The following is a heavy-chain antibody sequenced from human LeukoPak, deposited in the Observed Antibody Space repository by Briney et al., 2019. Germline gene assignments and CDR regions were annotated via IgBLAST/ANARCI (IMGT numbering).Heavy chain of an antibody. CDR3: AREAPYGDYGPY. D-gene: IGHD4-17*01. CDR2: IYYSGST. CDR1: GGSISSYY. V-gene: IGHV4-59*12. J-gene: IGHJ4*02. Sequence: SETLSLTCTVSGGSISSYYWSWIRQPPGKGLEWIGYIYYSGSTNYNPSLKSRVTISVDTSKNQFSLKLSSVTAADTAVYYCAREAPYGDYGPYWGQGTLVTVSS.